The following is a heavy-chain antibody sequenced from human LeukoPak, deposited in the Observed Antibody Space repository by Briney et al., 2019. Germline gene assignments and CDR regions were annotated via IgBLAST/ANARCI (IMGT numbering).Heavy chain of an antibody. Sequence: SETLSLTCAVSGGSISSSYWSWIRQPPGKRLEWIGDIFYSGSTKYNPSLKSRVTISVDTSKNQFSLKVSSVTAADTAVYYCARDNGYSYVPWGQGTLVTVSS. V-gene: IGHV4-59*01. J-gene: IGHJ5*02. CDR3: ARDNGYSYVP. CDR1: GGSISSSY. CDR2: IFYSGST. D-gene: IGHD5-18*01.